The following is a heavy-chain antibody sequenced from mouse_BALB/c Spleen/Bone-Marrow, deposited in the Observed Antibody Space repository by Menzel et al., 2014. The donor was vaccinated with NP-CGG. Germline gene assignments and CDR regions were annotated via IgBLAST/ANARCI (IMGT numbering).Heavy chain of an antibody. CDR1: GYTFTNSW. J-gene: IGHJ2*01. CDR2: IHPNRGNT. V-gene: IGHV1S130*01. CDR3: ARHHRFAYYFDY. Sequence: QVHLQQPGSVLVRPGASVKLSCKASGYTFTNSWIHWAKQRPGRGLDWIGEIHPNRGNTNSNEKFKGKATLTVDTSSSTAYVDLSSLTSEDSAVYYCARHHRFAYYFDYWGQGTTLTVSS. D-gene: IGHD2-14*01.